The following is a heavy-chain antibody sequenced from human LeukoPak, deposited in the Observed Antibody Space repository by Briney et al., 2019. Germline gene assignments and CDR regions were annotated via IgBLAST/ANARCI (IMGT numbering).Heavy chain of an antibody. J-gene: IGHJ4*02. Sequence: GGSLRLSCTASGFTVSNNYMTWVRQAPGRGLECVSVIYNGGTTYYAGSVKGRFTVSRDNSKNTLYLQMNSLRAEDTAVYYCARGGYGAWDDYWGQGTLVTVSS. CDR3: ARGGYGAWDDY. D-gene: IGHD4-17*01. CDR1: GFTVSNNY. CDR2: IYNGGTT. V-gene: IGHV3-53*01.